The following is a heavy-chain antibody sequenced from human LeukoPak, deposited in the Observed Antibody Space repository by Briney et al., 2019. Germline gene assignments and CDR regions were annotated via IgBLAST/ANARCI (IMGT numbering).Heavy chain of an antibody. CDR3: ARSRGYSGYDAHFGLWAPTHFDY. CDR2: ISAYNGNT. Sequence: ASVKVSCKASGYTFTSYGISWVRQAPGQGLEWMGWISAYNGNTNYAQKLQGRVTMTTDTSTSTAYMELRSLRSDDTAVYYCARSRGYSGYDAHFGLWAPTHFDYWGQGTLVTVSS. CDR1: GYTFTSYG. J-gene: IGHJ4*02. D-gene: IGHD5-12*01. V-gene: IGHV1-18*01.